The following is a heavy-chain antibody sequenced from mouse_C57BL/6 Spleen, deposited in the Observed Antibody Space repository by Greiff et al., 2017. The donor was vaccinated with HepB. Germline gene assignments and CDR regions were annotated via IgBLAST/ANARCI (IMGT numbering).Heavy chain of an antibody. V-gene: IGHV1-59*01. CDR2: IDPSDSYT. Sequence: QVQLQQPGAELVRPGTSVTLSCKASGYTFTSYWMHWVKQRPGQGLEWIGVIDPSDSYTNYNQKFKGKATLTVDTSSSTAYMQLSSLTSEDSAVYYCARESGYWGQGTTLTVSS. J-gene: IGHJ2*01. CDR3: ARESGY. CDR1: GYTFTSYW.